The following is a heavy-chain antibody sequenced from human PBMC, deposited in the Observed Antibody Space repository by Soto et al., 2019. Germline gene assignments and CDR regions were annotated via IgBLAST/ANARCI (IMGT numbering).Heavy chain of an antibody. CDR2: IYYSGST. CDR3: ARRTDCSGGSCYEWWFDP. V-gene: IGHV4-59*12. J-gene: IGHJ5*02. CDR1: SGSISSYY. D-gene: IGHD2-15*01. Sequence: SETLSLTCTVSSGSISSYYWSWIRQPPGKGLEWIGYIYYSGSTNYNPSLKSRVTISVDRSKNQFSLKLSSVTAADTAVYYCARRTDCSGGSCYEWWFDPWGHGTLVTVSS.